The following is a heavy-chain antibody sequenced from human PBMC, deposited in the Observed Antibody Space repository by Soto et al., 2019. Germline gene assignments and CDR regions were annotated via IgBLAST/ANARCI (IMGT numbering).Heavy chain of an antibody. V-gene: IGHV1-2*02. CDR1: GYTFTGYY. Sequence: ASVKVSCKASGYTFTGYYMHWVRQAPGQGLEWMGWINPNSGGTNYAQKFQGRVTMTRDTSISTAYMELSRLRSDDTAVYYCAISTSEDIVVVPAAIQGDYYYYYGMDVWGQGTTVTVSS. CDR3: AISTSEDIVVVPAAIQGDYYYYYGMDV. J-gene: IGHJ6*02. CDR2: INPNSGGT. D-gene: IGHD2-2*02.